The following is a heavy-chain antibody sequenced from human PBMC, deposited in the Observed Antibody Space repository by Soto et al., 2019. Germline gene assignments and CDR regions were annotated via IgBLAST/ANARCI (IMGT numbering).Heavy chain of an antibody. J-gene: IGHJ3*02. CDR1: GYTFTSYG. CDR3: ASGDILNGNDAFDI. CDR2: ISAYNGNT. Sequence: GASVKVSCKASGYTFTSYGISWVRQAPGQGLEWMGWISAYNGNTNYAQKLQGRVTMTTDTPTSTAYMELRSLRSDDTAVYYCASGDILNGNDAFDIWGQGTMVTVSS. V-gene: IGHV1-18*01. D-gene: IGHD3-9*01.